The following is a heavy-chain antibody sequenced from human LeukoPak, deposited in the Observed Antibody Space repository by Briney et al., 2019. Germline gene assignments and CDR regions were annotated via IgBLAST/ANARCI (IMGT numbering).Heavy chain of an antibody. V-gene: IGHV3-21*01. J-gene: IGHJ1*01. CDR2: ISSSSSYI. CDR1: GFTFSSYS. D-gene: IGHD1-26*01. CDR3: ARGVHSGSYLLGDFQH. Sequence: GGSLRLSCAASGFTFSSYSMNWVRQAPGKGLEWVSSISSSSSYIYYADSVKGRFTISRDNAKNSLYLQMNSLRAEDTAVYYCARGVHSGSYLLGDFQHWGQGTLVTVSS.